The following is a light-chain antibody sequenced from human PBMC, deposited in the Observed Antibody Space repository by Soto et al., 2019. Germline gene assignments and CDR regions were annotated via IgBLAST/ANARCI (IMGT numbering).Light chain of an antibody. CDR2: EVS. CDR3: TSYTNINTRACV. Sequence: QSALTQPPSASGSPGQPVTISCTGTSSDVGGYDYVSWYQQYPGKAPKLLIYEVSKRPSGVPDRFSGSKTGNTASLTVSGLQADDEADYYCTSYTNINTRACVFGTGTKVTVL. V-gene: IGLV2-8*01. CDR1: SSDVGGYDY. J-gene: IGLJ1*01.